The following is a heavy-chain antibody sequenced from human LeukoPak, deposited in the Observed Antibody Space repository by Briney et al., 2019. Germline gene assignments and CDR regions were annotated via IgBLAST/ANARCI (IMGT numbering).Heavy chain of an antibody. J-gene: IGHJ4*02. CDR2: VYPRDSDT. V-gene: IGHV5-51*01. CDR3: AKEGSGSSSDN. CDR1: GYSFTSYW. D-gene: IGHD6-25*01. Sequence: GESLKISCKASGYSFTSYWIGWVRQMPRKGLEWMGIVYPRDSDTRYSPSFQGHVTISADKSISAAYLQWSSLEGSDTDMYFCAKEGSGSSSDNGGRGTLVTVSS.